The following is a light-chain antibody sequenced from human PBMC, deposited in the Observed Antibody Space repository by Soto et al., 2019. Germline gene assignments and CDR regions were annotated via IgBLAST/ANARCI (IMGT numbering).Light chain of an antibody. J-gene: IGLJ3*02. CDR1: SNDVGIYNY. V-gene: IGLV2-14*01. Sequence: QSALTQPASVSGSPGQSITISCTGTSNDVGIYNYVSWYQQHPGKAPKLIIYEVTNRPSGVSDRFSGSKSDNTASLTISGLQAEDEADYYCSSYTISSTWVFGGGTKPTVL. CDR3: SSYTISSTWV. CDR2: EVT.